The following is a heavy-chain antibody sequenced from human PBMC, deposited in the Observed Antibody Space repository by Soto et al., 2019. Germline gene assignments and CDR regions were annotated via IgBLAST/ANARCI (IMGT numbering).Heavy chain of an antibody. J-gene: IGHJ4*02. CDR1: GFTFGDYA. CDR2: IRSTAYGGPT. V-gene: IGHV3-49*03. D-gene: IGHD1-26*01. CDR3: SRGLWDRNDSPGDFDY. Sequence: GGSLRLSCTASGFTFGDYAMNWIRQAPGKGLEWVGFIRSTAYGGPTENAASVKGRFTISRDDSKSIAYLQIKSLKTEDTAVYYCSRGLWDRNDSPGDFDYWGPGTLLTVSS.